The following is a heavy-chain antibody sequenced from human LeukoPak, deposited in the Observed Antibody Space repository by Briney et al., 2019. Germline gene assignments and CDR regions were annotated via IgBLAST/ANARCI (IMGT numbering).Heavy chain of an antibody. D-gene: IGHD3-10*01. CDR3: SRGRRSPDY. CDR2: IRGRDYGATT. CDR1: GFTFGDFA. V-gene: IGHV3-49*03. Sequence: GGSLRLSCTASGFTFGDFAMSWFRQAQGKGLEWVGLIRGRDYGATTDYAASVKGRFTISRDDSKSIAYLQMNNLKTEDTAVYYCSRGRRSPDYWGQGTLVTVSP. J-gene: IGHJ4*02.